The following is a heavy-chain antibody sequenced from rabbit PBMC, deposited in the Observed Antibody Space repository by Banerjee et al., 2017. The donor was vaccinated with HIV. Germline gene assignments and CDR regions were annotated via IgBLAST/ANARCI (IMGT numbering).Heavy chain of an antibody. CDR1: GFSFSSDYY. CDR2: IYAGSSGST. V-gene: IGHV1S40*01. CDR3: ARNRGL. Sequence: QSLEESGGDLVKPGASLTLTCKASGFSFSSDYYICWVRQAPGKGLEWIACIYAGSSGSTYYASWAKGRFTISKPSSTTVTLQMTSLTAADTATYFCARNRGLWGPGTLVTVS. J-gene: IGHJ4*01.